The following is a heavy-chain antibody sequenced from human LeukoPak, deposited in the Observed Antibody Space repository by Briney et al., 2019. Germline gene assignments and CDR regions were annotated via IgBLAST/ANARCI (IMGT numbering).Heavy chain of an antibody. V-gene: IGHV4-31*03. Sequence: SETLSLTCTVSGGSISSGGYYWSWIRQHPGKGLEWIGYIYNSGSTYYNPSLKSRVTILADTSKNQFSLKLSSVTAADMAVYYCASGTMVRVWGQGTLVTVST. J-gene: IGHJ4*02. CDR3: ASGTMVRV. D-gene: IGHD3-10*01. CDR1: GGSISSGGYY. CDR2: IYNSGST.